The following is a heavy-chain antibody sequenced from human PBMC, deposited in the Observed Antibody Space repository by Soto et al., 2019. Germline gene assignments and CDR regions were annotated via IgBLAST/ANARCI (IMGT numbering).Heavy chain of an antibody. V-gene: IGHV3-48*01. Sequence: GGSLRLSCAASGFTFSSYSMNWVRQAPGKGLEWVSYISSSSSTIYYADSVKGRFTISRDNAKNSLYLQMNSLRAEDTAVYYCAREIKYGSGSYGPWGQGTLVTVSS. J-gene: IGHJ5*02. CDR2: ISSSSSTI. D-gene: IGHD3-10*01. CDR1: GFTFSSYS. CDR3: AREIKYGSGSYGP.